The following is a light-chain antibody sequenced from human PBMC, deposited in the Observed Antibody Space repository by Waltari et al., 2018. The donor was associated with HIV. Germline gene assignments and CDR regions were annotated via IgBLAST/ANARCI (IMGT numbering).Light chain of an antibody. CDR2: STN. CDR3: VLYMGSGLRV. Sequence: QTVVTPEQSFSVSPGGTVTLTCGLRSGQVSTPYSPSWYQQTPGQAPRTLIYSTNTRSSGVPDRFSGSILGNKAALTITGAQADDESDYYCVLYMGSGLRVFGGGTKLTVL. J-gene: IGLJ3*02. CDR1: SGQVSTPYS. V-gene: IGLV8-61*01.